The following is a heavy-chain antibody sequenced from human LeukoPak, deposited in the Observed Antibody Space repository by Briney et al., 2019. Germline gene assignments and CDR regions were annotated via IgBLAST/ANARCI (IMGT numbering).Heavy chain of an antibody. Sequence: ASVKVSCKASGYTFSGYYMHWVRQAPGQGLEWMGWINPNSGGTNYAQKFQGRVTMTRDTSISTAYMELGRLRSDDTAVYYCARESSTFSLDYRGQGTLVTVSS. CDR3: ARESSTFSLDY. CDR1: GYTFSGYY. D-gene: IGHD3-3*02. J-gene: IGHJ4*02. V-gene: IGHV1-2*02. CDR2: INPNSGGT.